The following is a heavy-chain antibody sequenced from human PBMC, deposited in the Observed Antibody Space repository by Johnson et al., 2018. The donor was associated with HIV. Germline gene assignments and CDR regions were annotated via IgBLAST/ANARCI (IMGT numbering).Heavy chain of an antibody. V-gene: IGHV3-30*14. D-gene: IGHD3-16*01. J-gene: IGHJ3*02. CDR2: ISYDGSNK. CDR3: ARVTPQRGGNDAFDI. Sequence: QVQLVESGGGLVQPGGSLRLSCGASGFTFSDHWMQWVRQAPGKGLEWVAVISYDGSNKYYADSVKGRFTISRDNSKNTLYLQMNSLRAEDTAVYYCARVTPQRGGNDAFDIWGQGTMVTVSS. CDR1: GFTFSDHW.